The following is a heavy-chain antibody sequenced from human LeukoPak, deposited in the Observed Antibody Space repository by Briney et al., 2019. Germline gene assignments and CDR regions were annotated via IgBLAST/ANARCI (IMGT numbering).Heavy chain of an antibody. CDR2: ISRSSSLI. CDR1: GFTFSDYY. CDR3: ARGVAEYSSSWSSTFDY. J-gene: IGHJ4*02. D-gene: IGHD6-13*01. V-gene: IGHV3-11*01. Sequence: GGSLRLSCAASGFTFSDYYMSWIRQAPGKGLEWISYISRSSSLIYYADSVKGRFTISRDNAKNSLYLQMDTLRAEDMAVYYCARGVAEYSSSWSSTFDYWGQGTLVTVSS.